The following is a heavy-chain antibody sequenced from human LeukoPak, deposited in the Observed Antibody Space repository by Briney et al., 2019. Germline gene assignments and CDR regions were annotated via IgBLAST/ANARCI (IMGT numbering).Heavy chain of an antibody. CDR1: GASISTSTYY. CDR2: IYYSGST. V-gene: IGHV4-39*07. CDR3: ARDPGAFDI. Sequence: PSETLSLTCTVSGASISTSTYYWAWIRQPPGKGLEWIGSIYYSGSTYYNPSLKSRVTISVDTSKNQFSLKLSSVTAADTAVYYCARDPGAFDIWGQGTMVTVSS. J-gene: IGHJ3*02.